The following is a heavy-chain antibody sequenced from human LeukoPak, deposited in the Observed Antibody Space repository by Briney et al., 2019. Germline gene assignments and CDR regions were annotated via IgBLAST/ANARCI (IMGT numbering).Heavy chain of an antibody. CDR3: ASRYCSGGSCPTDY. D-gene: IGHD2-15*01. CDR2: IYYSGSA. Sequence: SETLSLTRTVSGGSISSGSYYWGWIRQPPGKGLEWIGSIYYSGSAYYNPSLKSRVTISVDTSKNQFSLKLSSVTAADTAVYYCASRYCSGGSCPTDYWGQGPLVTVSS. J-gene: IGHJ4*02. CDR1: GGSISSGSYY. V-gene: IGHV4-39*01.